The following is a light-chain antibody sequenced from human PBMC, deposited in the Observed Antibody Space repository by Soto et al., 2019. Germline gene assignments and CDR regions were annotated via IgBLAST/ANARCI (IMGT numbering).Light chain of an antibody. CDR3: FTYGDGHIWV. J-gene: IGLJ3*02. V-gene: IGLV2-23*02. Sequence: QSALNQPASVSGAPGQSITIFCTGSDSDVGGHNFVSWYQHHPGKAPKLIIYEVRKRPSGVSTRFSGSKSGNTASLTISGLEAEDEADYHCFTYGDGHIWVVGGGTKVTVL. CDR2: EVR. CDR1: DSDVGGHNF.